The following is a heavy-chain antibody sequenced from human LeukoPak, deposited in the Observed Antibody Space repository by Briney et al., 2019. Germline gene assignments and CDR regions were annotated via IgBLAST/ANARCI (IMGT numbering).Heavy chain of an antibody. CDR3: ARGSTSGWPDYFDY. Sequence: PGVSLRLSCAASGFTFGDFAVSWVRLPPGKGLQWVSTISGSGDGTYYADSVKGRFTISRDNAKNTLYLQMHSLRADDTAVYYCARGSTSGWPDYFDYWGQGSVVTVSS. D-gene: IGHD6-19*01. CDR2: ISGSGDGT. J-gene: IGHJ4*02. V-gene: IGHV3-23*01. CDR1: GFTFGDFA.